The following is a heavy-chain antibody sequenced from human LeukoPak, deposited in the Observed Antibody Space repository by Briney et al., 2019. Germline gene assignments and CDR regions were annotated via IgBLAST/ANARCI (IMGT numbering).Heavy chain of an antibody. CDR1: GFTFSSYW. CDR2: IKQDGSQK. CDR3: ARDVLGRSGEQLDY. D-gene: IGHD3-3*01. Sequence: PGGSLRLSCATSGFTFSSYWMTWVRQAPGKGLEWVANIKQDGSQKYYVDSVKGRFTISRGNAKISLYLQMNSLRVEDTAVYYCARDVLGRSGEQLDYWGQGTLVTVSS. J-gene: IGHJ4*02. V-gene: IGHV3-7*03.